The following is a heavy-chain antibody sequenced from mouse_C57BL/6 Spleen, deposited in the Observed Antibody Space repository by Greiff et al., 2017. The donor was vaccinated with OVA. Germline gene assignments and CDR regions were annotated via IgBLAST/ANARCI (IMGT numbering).Heavy chain of an antibody. CDR3: ATREMGYYGSRGY. D-gene: IGHD1-1*01. V-gene: IGHV1-50*01. Sequence: QVQLQQPGAELVKPGASVKLSCKASGYTFTSYWMQWVKQRPGQGLEWIGEIDPSDSYTNYNQKFKGKATLTVDTSSSTAYMQLSSLTSEDSAVYYCATREMGYYGSRGYWGQGTTLTVSS. CDR1: GYTFTSYW. J-gene: IGHJ2*01. CDR2: IDPSDSYT.